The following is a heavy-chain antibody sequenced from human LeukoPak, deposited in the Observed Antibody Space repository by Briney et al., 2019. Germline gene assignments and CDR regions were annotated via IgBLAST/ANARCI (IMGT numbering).Heavy chain of an antibody. CDR3: ARDNQDSSSWYTFGWFDP. J-gene: IGHJ5*02. CDR2: INPNSGGT. D-gene: IGHD6-13*01. CDR1: VYTFTVYY. V-gene: IGHV1-2*02. Sequence: ASVTVSFTSSVYTFTVYYMHWVRQAPGQGLEWMGWINPNSGGTNYAQKFQGRVTMTRDTSISTAYMELSRLRSDDTAVYYCARDNQDSSSWYTFGWFDPWGQGTLVTVSS.